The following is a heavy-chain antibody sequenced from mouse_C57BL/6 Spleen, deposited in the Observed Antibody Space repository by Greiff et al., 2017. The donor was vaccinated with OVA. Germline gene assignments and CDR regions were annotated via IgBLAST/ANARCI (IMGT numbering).Heavy chain of an antibody. CDR2: ISDGGSYT. D-gene: IGHD1-1*01. CDR1: GFTFSSYA. CDR3: TRDEEGSYGYFDV. V-gene: IGHV5-4*01. Sequence: EVKLMESGGGLVKPGGSLKLSCAASGFTFSSYAMSWVRQTPEKRLEWVATISDGGSYTYYPDNVKGRFTISRDNATNTLYLQLSHLKSEDTAMYCGTRDEEGSYGYFDVWGTGTTVTVSS. J-gene: IGHJ1*03.